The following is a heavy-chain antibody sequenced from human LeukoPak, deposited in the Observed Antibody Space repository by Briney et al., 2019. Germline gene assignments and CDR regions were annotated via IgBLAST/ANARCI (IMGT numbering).Heavy chain of an antibody. J-gene: IGHJ4*02. CDR3: ARDQYDTWSRRGNFDS. D-gene: IGHD3-3*01. Sequence: SVKVSCKASGGTFSSYAISWVRQAPGQGLEWMGGIIPIFGTANYAQKFQGRVTITADESTSTAYMELSSLRSEDTAVYYCARDQYDTWSRRGNFDSWGQGTLVIVSS. V-gene: IGHV1-69*13. CDR2: IIPIFGTA. CDR1: GGTFSSYA.